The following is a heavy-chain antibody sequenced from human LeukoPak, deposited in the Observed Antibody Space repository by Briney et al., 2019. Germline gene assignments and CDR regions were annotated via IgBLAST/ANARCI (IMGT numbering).Heavy chain of an antibody. Sequence: PGGSLRLSCAASGFTFSTYAMSWVRQAPGKGLEWVSAISGSGGSTYYADSVKGRFTISRDNSKNTLYLQMNSLRAEDTAVYYCAKRVNYGGSSAFDYWGQGTLVTVSS. CDR2: ISGSGGST. D-gene: IGHD4-23*01. CDR1: GFTFSTYA. CDR3: AKRVNYGGSSAFDY. V-gene: IGHV3-23*01. J-gene: IGHJ4*02.